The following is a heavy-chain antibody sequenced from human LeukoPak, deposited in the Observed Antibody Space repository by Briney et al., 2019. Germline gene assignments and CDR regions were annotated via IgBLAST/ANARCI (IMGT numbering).Heavy chain of an antibody. CDR1: GFTFSDFY. Sequence: PGRSLRLSCAASGFTFSDFYMTWIRQAPGKGLEWVSYISSSSSYTNYADSVKGRFTISRDNAKNSLYLQMNSLRAEDTAVYYCARSYSSSWLFDYWGQGTLVTVSS. J-gene: IGHJ4*02. D-gene: IGHD6-13*01. V-gene: IGHV3-11*03. CDR2: ISSSSSYT. CDR3: ARSYSSSWLFDY.